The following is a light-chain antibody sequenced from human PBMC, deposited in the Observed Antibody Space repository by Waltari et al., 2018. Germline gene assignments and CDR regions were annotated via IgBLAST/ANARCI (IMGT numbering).Light chain of an antibody. J-gene: IGLJ1*01. CDR1: NSNLGSNY. CDR2: RNT. Sequence: QSVLTQPPSASETPGQRVTISCSGSNSNLGSNYLYWYQQLPGTAPKLLIYRNTQRPSGVPDRFSASKSGTSASRAIDGLRSEDEAVYYCASWDDSHYVFGPGTQVTVL. V-gene: IGLV1-47*01. CDR3: ASWDDSHYV.